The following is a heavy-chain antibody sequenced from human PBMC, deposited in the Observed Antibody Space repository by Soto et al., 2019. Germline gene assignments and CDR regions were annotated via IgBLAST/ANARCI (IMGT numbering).Heavy chain of an antibody. D-gene: IGHD1-1*01. Sequence: VQLMESGGGLVQPGGSLRLSCAASGFTFSSYSMNWVRQAPGKGLEWVSCIGTSSSTIYYADSVKGRFTISRDNAKNSLYLQMNSLRDEDTAVYYCARVSRWDDNNFDWGPRTLVTVSS. CDR3: ARVSRWDDNNFD. CDR1: GFTFSSYS. CDR2: IGTSSSTI. J-gene: IGHJ1*01. V-gene: IGHV3-48*02.